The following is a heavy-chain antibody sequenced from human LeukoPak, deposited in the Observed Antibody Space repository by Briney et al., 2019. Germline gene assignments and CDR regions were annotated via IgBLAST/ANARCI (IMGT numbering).Heavy chain of an antibody. J-gene: IGHJ4*02. CDR2: ISSSGSTI. V-gene: IGHV3-11*01. CDR3: ARGTMVRGVILKPVDY. D-gene: IGHD3-10*01. CDR1: GFTFSDYY. Sequence: GSLRLSCAASGFTFSDYYLSWIRQAPGKGLEWVSCISSSGSTIYYADSVKGRFTISRDNAKNSLYLQMNSLRAEDTAVYYCARGTMVRGVILKPVDYWGQGTLVTVSS.